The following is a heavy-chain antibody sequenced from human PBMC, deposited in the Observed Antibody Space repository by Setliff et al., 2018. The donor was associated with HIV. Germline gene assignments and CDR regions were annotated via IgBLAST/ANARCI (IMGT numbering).Heavy chain of an antibody. J-gene: IGHJ4*01. D-gene: IGHD4-17*01. Sequence: PSETLSLTCAVSGYFISSGYYWGWIRQPPGKGLEWIGSLSHVGGTYYNPSLKSRVTISIDTSMNQFSLRLTSVTAADTAVYYCARQLTTLDYFDYWG. V-gene: IGHV4-38-2*01. CDR2: LSHVGGT. CDR3: ARQLTTLDYFDY. CDR1: GYFISSGYY.